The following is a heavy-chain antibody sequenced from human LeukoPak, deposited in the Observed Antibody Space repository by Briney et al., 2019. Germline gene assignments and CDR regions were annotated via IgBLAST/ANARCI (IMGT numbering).Heavy chain of an antibody. CDR2: IDTAGDT. CDR3: ARGGVGTMHY. Sequence: GGSLRLSCAASGFTFSSYDMHWVRQATGKGLEWVSAIDTAGDTYYPGSAKGRFTISRDNAKNSLYLQMNSLRAEDTAVYYCARGGVGTMHYWGQGTLVTVSS. D-gene: IGHD1-26*01. J-gene: IGHJ4*02. V-gene: IGHV3-13*01. CDR1: GFTFSSYD.